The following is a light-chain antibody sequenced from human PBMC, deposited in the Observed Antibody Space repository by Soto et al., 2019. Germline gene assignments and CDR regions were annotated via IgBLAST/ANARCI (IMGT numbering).Light chain of an antibody. CDR2: EVS. J-gene: IGLJ1*01. Sequence: QSVLTQPASVSGSPGQSITISCTGTSSDVGGYNYVSWYQQYPGKAPKLMIYEVSNRPSGVSNRFSGSKSGNTVSLTISGLQAEDEADYYCTSYIRSSTYVFGTGTKVTVL. V-gene: IGLV2-14*01. CDR1: SSDVGGYNY. CDR3: TSYIRSSTYV.